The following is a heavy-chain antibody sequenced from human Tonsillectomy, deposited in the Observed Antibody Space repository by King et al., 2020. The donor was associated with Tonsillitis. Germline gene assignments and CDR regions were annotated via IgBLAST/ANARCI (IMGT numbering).Heavy chain of an antibody. D-gene: IGHD3-22*01. J-gene: IGHJ4*02. V-gene: IGHV4-38-2*02. CDR1: AYSISSGFY. CDR2: MYHSGST. Sequence: VQLQESGPGLVKASETLSLTCSVSAYSISSGFYWGWIRQPPGKGLEWIGNMYHSGSTYYNPSLKSRVTISVDTSKNQFSLNLSSVTAADTAVYYCAGVPADDITGLSPYHFDYGGQGTLVTVSS. CDR3: AGVPADDITGLSPYHFDY.